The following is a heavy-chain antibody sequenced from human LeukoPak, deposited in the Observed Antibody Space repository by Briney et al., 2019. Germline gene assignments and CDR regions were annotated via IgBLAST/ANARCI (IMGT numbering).Heavy chain of an antibody. Sequence: SGPTLVNPPQTLTLTCTFSGFSLSTSGMCVSWIRQPPGKALEWLARIDWDDDKYYSTSLRTRVSISKDTSKEQVVLTMTNMDPGDTATYYCARLIAASSYFDYWGQGMLVTVSS. CDR1: GFSLSTSGMC. CDR2: IDWDDDK. D-gene: IGHD6-13*01. V-gene: IGHV2-70*11. J-gene: IGHJ4*02. CDR3: ARLIAASSYFDY.